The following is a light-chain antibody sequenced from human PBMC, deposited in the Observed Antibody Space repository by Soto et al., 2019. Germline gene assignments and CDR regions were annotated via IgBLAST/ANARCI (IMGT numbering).Light chain of an antibody. CDR2: AAS. J-gene: IGKJ4*01. CDR1: QYIDTY. CDR3: QQTHSVPQT. V-gene: IGKV1-39*01. Sequence: DIQMAQSPSSLSASVGDRVTITCRASQYIDTYLHWYQQKPGKAPKLLIYAASSLQSGVPPRFSGSGSGTDFTLTISSLQPEDFASYFCQQTHSVPQTFGGGTKVEIK.